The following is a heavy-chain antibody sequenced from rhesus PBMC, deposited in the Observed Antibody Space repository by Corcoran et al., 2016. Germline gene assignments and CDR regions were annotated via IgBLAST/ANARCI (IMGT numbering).Heavy chain of an antibody. Sequence: QVTLKESGPALVKPTQTLTLTCTFSGFSLTTSGMGVGWIRQPPGKALEWLALIYGDDDKRYSTSLKSRLTISKETSKNQVVLTMTNMDPVDTATYYGARGGYFDYWGQGVLVTVSS. J-gene: IGHJ4*01. CDR1: GFSLTTSGMG. CDR2: IYGDDDK. CDR3: ARGGYFDY. V-gene: IGHV2-174*01.